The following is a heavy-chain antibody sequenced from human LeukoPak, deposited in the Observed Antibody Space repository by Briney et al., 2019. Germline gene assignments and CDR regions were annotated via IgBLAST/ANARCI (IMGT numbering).Heavy chain of an antibody. Sequence: PGGSLRLSCAASGFTFSSYAMSWVRQAPGKGLEWVSAISGSGGSTYYADSVKGRFTISRDNSKNTPYLQMNSLRAEDTAVYYCAKDSSGWPYYFDYWGQGTLVTVSS. CDR2: ISGSGGST. CDR1: GFTFSSYA. CDR3: AKDSSGWPYYFDY. V-gene: IGHV3-23*01. D-gene: IGHD6-19*01. J-gene: IGHJ4*02.